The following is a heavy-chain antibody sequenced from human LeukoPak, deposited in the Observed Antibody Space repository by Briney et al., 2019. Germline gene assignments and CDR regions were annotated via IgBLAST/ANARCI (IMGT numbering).Heavy chain of an antibody. V-gene: IGHV3-30*18. CDR3: AKRTSTWFDP. CDR1: EFTFSSYG. J-gene: IGHJ5*02. Sequence: PGRSLRLSCAASEFTFSSYGMHWVRQAPGMGLEWVAVISYDGSNKYYADSVKGRFTISRDNSKNTLYLQMNSLRAEDTAVYYCAKRTSTWFDPWGQGTLVTVSS. CDR2: ISYDGSNK.